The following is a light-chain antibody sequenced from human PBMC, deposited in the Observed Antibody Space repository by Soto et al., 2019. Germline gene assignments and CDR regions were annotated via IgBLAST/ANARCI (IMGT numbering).Light chain of an antibody. V-gene: IGLV2-14*03. CDR1: SSDVGAYDY. Sequence: QSVLTQPASVSGSPGQSITISCTGTSSDVGAYDYVSWCQQHPDKAPKLMIYEVSHRPSGVSNRFYGSKSVNTATLTISGLQAEDEADYYCSSYTSSSTRVFGTGTKLTVL. J-gene: IGLJ1*01. CDR2: EVS. CDR3: SSYTSSSTRV.